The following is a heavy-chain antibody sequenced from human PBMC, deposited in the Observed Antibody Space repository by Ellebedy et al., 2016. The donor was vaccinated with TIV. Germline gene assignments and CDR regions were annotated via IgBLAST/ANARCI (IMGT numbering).Heavy chain of an antibody. J-gene: IGHJ4*02. CDR2: ISAYNGNT. CDR3: ATNYYDSSGYYYFFDY. Sequence: SVKVSXXASGGTFSSYAISWVRQAPGQGLEWMGWISAYNGNTNYAQKFQGRVTITADKSTSTAYMELSSLRSEDTAVYYCATNYYDSSGYYYFFDYWGQGTLVTVSS. CDR1: GGTFSSYA. D-gene: IGHD3-22*01. V-gene: IGHV1-69*10.